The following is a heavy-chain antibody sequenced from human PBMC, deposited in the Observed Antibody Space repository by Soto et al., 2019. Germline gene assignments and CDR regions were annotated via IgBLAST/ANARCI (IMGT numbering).Heavy chain of an antibody. CDR1: GYSFASYW. Sequence: RGESLKISCKGSGYSFASYWISWVRQMPGKGLEWMGRIDPSDSYTNYSPSFQGHVTISADKSISTAYLQWSSLKASDTAMYYCARTPHDYNACDYWGQGTLGIVSA. V-gene: IGHV5-10-1*01. J-gene: IGHJ4*02. D-gene: IGHD4-4*01. CDR3: ARTPHDYNACDY. CDR2: IDPSDSYT.